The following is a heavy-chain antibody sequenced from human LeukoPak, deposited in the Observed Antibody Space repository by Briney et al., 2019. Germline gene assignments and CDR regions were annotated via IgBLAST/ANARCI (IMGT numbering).Heavy chain of an antibody. D-gene: IGHD1-20*01. V-gene: IGHV1-18*01. CDR1: GGTFSSYA. Sequence: ASVKVSCKASGGTFSSYAISWVRHAPGQGLEWMGWISGYNGNTNYAQKVQGRVTMTTDTSTSTTYMELRGLRSDDTAVYYCARAVSIMGTIRSDYWGQGTLVTVSS. CDR3: ARAVSIMGTIRSDY. CDR2: ISGYNGNT. J-gene: IGHJ4*02.